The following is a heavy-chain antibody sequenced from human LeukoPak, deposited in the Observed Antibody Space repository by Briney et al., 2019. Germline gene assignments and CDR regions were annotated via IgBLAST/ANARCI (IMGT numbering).Heavy chain of an antibody. V-gene: IGHV4-30-4*08. CDR2: IYYSGST. CDR1: GGSISSGEYY. Sequence: SQTLSLTCTVSGGSISSGEYYWSWIRQPPGKGQEWIGYIYYSGSTYYNPSLKSRVTISVDTSKNQFSLKLSSVTAVDTAVNYCARGPARGYGGRTGLYYFDYWGQGTLVTVSS. CDR3: ARGPARGYGGRTGLYYFDY. J-gene: IGHJ4*02. D-gene: IGHD3-22*01.